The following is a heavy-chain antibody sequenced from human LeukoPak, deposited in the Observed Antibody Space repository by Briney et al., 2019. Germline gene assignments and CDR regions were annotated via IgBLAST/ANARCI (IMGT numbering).Heavy chain of an antibody. CDR2: SRNKASSYTT. V-gene: IGHV3-72*01. Sequence: PGGSLRLSCAASGFKFSDHYIDWVRQAPGKGLEWVGRSRNKASSYTTEYAASVEGRFTISRDVSESSLYLQMNSLRTEDTAVYYCARVGGSYYFDYWGQGTLVTVSS. CDR1: GFKFSDHY. CDR3: ARVGGSYYFDY. D-gene: IGHD1-26*01. J-gene: IGHJ4*02.